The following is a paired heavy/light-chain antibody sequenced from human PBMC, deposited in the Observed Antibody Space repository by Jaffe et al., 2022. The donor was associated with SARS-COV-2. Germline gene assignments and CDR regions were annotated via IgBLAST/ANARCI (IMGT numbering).Light chain of an antibody. J-gene: IGKJ5*01. CDR2: GAS. CDR3: QHFGRSPSPIT. Sequence: EIVLTQSPGTLSLSPGERATLSCRASQSVYSNYLAWFQQKPGQAPRLLIYGASSRATGIPDRFSGSGSGTDFTLTISRLEPEDFAVYYCQHFGRSPSPITFGQGTRLEIK. V-gene: IGKV3-20*01. CDR1: QSVYSNY.
Heavy chain of an antibody. J-gene: IGHJ6*03. Sequence: EVQLVESGGGLVQPGGSLRLSCAASGFNFSTYWMHWVRQAPGKGLVWVSRINGDGTSTLYADSVKGRFTISRDNAKNTLFLHMDSLRAEDTAVYYCVRAVVTAIGGYSYYYYYMDVWGKGTTVTVSS. CDR3: VRAVVTAIGGYSYYYYYMDV. D-gene: IGHD2-21*02. CDR2: INGDGTST. CDR1: GFNFSTYW. V-gene: IGHV3-74*01.